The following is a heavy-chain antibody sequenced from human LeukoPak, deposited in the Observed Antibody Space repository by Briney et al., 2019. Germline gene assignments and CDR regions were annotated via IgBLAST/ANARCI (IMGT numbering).Heavy chain of an antibody. CDR2: IIPIFGTA. V-gene: IGHV1-69*05. CDR1: GGTFSSYA. CDR3: ARGSVSPVPFDY. J-gene: IGHJ4*02. D-gene: IGHD2-8*01. Sequence: GASVKVSCKASGGTFSSYAINWVRQAPGQGLEWMGGIIPIFGTANYAQKFQGRVTISTGESTSTAYMELSSLRSEDTAVYYCARGSVSPVPFDYWGQGTLVTVSS.